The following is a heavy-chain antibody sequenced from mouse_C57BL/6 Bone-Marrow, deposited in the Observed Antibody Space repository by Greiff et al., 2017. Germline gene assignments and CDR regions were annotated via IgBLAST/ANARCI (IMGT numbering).Heavy chain of an antibody. V-gene: IGHV1-82*01. CDR3: ARSGGTTVAGFDY. Sequence: VQLHQSGPELVKPGASVKISCKASGYAFSSSWMNWVKQRPGKGLEWIGRIYPGVGDTNYNGKFKGKATLTAAKPSSPAYRQLSSLTSVDSAVYFCARSGGTTVAGFDYWGQGTTLTVSS. CDR1: GYAFSSSW. D-gene: IGHD1-1*01. CDR2: IYPGVGDT. J-gene: IGHJ2*01.